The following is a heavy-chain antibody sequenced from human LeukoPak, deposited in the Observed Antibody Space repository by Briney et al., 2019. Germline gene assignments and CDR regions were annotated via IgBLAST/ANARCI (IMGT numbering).Heavy chain of an antibody. CDR3: ARRRIVVVTATRGFDY. Sequence: SETLSLTCAVYGGSFSGYYWSWIRQPPGKGLEWIGEINHSGSTNYNPSLKSRVTISVDTSKNQFSLKLSSVTAADTAVYYCARRRIVVVTATRGFDYWGQGTLVTVSS. D-gene: IGHD2-21*02. V-gene: IGHV4-34*01. CDR1: GGSFSGYY. CDR2: INHSGST. J-gene: IGHJ4*02.